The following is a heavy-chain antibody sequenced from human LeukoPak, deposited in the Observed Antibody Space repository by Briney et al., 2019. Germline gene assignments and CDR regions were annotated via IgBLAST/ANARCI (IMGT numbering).Heavy chain of an antibody. D-gene: IGHD2-15*01. CDR1: SRSFNGYY. J-gene: IGHJ3*02. Sequence: PSETLSLTCAVYSRSFNGYYWNWIRQPPGKGLEWIGSIYYSGSTYYNPSLESRVTISVDTSKNQFSLKLSSVTAADTAVYYCARDRSGGADAFDIWGQGTMVTVSS. CDR3: ARDRSGGADAFDI. V-gene: IGHV4-34*01. CDR2: IYYSGST.